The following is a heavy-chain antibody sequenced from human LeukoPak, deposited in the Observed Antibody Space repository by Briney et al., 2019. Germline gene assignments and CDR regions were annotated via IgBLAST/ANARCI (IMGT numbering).Heavy chain of an antibody. V-gene: IGHV1-2*02. Sequence: ASVKVSCKASGYTFTGYYMHWVRQAPGQGLEWTGWINPDSGGTNNAQKFQGRVTMTRDTSISTAYMELSRLRSDDTAVYYCARTFYDTLDSDAFDFWGQGTMVTVSS. CDR2: INPDSGGT. CDR3: ARTFYDTLDSDAFDF. J-gene: IGHJ3*01. CDR1: GYTFTGYY. D-gene: IGHD2/OR15-2a*01.